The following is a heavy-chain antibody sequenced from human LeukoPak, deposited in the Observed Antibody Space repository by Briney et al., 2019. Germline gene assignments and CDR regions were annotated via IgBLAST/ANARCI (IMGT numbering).Heavy chain of an antibody. CDR1: QLIFSKYG. CDR3: ARLTIYDDTDY. V-gene: IGHV3-48*03. CDR2: ITRSGSNI. D-gene: IGHD3-3*01. Sequence: GGSLRLSCTGSQLIFSKYGLNWVRQSPGKGLEWISSITRSGSNIDYADSVRGRFTISRDNAKNSLFLHMNSLRVEDTAVYYCARLTIYDDTDYWGQGTLLTVSS. J-gene: IGHJ4*02.